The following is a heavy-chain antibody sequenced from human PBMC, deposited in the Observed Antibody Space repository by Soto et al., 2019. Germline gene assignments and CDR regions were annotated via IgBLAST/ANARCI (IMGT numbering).Heavy chain of an antibody. CDR1: GFTFSSYA. Sequence: EVQLLESGGGLVQPGGSLRLSCAASGFTFSSYAMSWVRQAPGNGLEWVSAISGSGGSTYYADSVKGRFTISRDNSKNTLYLQMNSLRAEDTAVYYCAKGDGVTTNYLDYWGQGTLVTVSS. D-gene: IGHD2-21*02. CDR3: AKGDGVTTNYLDY. J-gene: IGHJ4*02. V-gene: IGHV3-23*01. CDR2: ISGSGGST.